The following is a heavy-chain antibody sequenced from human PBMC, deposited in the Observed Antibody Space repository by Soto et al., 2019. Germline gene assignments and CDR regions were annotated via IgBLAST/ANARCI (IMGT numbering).Heavy chain of an antibody. V-gene: IGHV1-69*06. D-gene: IGHD2-15*01. CDR2: IIPIFGTA. CDR3: ARETPSYCSGGSCRENWFDP. Sequence: ASVKVSCKASGGTFSSYAISWVRQAPGQGLEWMGGIIPIFGTANHAQKFQGRVTITADKSTSTAYMELSSLRSEDTAVYYCARETPSYCSGGSCRENWFDPWGQGTLVTVSS. J-gene: IGHJ5*02. CDR1: GGTFSSYA.